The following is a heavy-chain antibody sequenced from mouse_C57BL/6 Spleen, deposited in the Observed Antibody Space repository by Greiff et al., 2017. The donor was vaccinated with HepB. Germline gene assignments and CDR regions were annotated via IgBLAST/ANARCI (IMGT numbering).Heavy chain of an antibody. CDR2: ISSGSSTI. CDR3: ARRGSSGYVDY. J-gene: IGHJ2*01. CDR1: GFTFSDYG. Sequence: EVQRVESGGGLVKPGGSLKLSCAASGFTFSDYGMHWVRQAPEKGLEWVAYISSGSSTIYYADTVKGRFTISRDDAKNTLFLKMTSRRSEDTAMYYCARRGSSGYVDYWGQGTTLTVSS. V-gene: IGHV5-17*01. D-gene: IGHD3-2*02.